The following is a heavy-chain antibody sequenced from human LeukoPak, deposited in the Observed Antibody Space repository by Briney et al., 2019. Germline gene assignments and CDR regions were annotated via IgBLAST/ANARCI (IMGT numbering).Heavy chain of an antibody. Sequence: GGSLRLSCATSGFTFRSYAMHWVRQTPGRGLEWVAFIRSNGNDKYYADSVQGRFIISRDNSKNTLYLQMTTLRTEDTAVYYCANGDNGGSGGGYWGQGTLVSVSS. V-gene: IGHV3-30*02. CDR3: ANGDNGGSGGGY. CDR2: IRSNGNDK. CDR1: GFTFRSYA. J-gene: IGHJ4*02. D-gene: IGHD3-10*01.